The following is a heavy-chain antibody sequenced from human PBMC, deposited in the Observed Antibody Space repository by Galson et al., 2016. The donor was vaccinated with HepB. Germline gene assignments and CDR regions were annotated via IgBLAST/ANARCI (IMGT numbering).Heavy chain of an antibody. Sequence: CAISGDSVSNNSAAWNWIRQSPSRGLEWLGRTYYRSKWYNDYAISVKRRITINADTSKNHFSLQINSVTPEDTATYFCASGTYLDDWGQGNLVTVSS. J-gene: IGHJ4*02. CDR1: GDSVSNNSAA. D-gene: IGHD1-26*01. V-gene: IGHV6-1*01. CDR3: ASGTYLDD. CDR2: TYYRSKWYN.